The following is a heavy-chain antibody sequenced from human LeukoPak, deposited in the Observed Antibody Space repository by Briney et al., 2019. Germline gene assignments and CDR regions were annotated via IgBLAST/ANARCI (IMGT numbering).Heavy chain of an antibody. Sequence: GGSLRLSCAASGFTVSSNYMSWVRQAPGKGLEWVSVIYSGGSTYYADSVKGRFTISRDNSKNTLYLQMNSLRAEDTAVYYCARINVDYGDYMDAFDIWGQGTMVTVSS. J-gene: IGHJ3*02. V-gene: IGHV3-53*01. CDR2: IYSGGST. D-gene: IGHD4-17*01. CDR3: ARINVDYGDYMDAFDI. CDR1: GFTVSSNY.